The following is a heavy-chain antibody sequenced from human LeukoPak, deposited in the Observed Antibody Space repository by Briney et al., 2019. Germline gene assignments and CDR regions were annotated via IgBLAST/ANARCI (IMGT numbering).Heavy chain of an antibody. CDR3: ARANGMDV. V-gene: IGHV3-48*02. J-gene: IGHJ6*02. CDR1: GFTFSSYI. CDR2: ISSSSSTI. Sequence: GGSLRLSCTASGFTFSSYIMNWVRQAPGKGLEWVSYISSSSSTIYYADSVKGRFTISRDNAKNSLYLQMSSLRDEDTAVYYCARANGMDVWGQGTTVTVSS.